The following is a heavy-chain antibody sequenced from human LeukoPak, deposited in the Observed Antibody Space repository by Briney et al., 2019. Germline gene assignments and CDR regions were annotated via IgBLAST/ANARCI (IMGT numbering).Heavy chain of an antibody. CDR2: IRYDGSNK. V-gene: IGHV3-30*02. D-gene: IGHD4-11*01. J-gene: IGHJ4*02. CDR1: GFTFSSYG. CDR3: AKDRYSNSYFDY. Sequence: QTGGSLRLSCAASGFTFSSYGMHWVRQAPGKGLEWVAFIRYDGSNKYYADSVKGRFTISRDNSKNTLYLQMNSLRAEDTAVYYCAKDRYSNSYFDYWGQGTLVTVSS.